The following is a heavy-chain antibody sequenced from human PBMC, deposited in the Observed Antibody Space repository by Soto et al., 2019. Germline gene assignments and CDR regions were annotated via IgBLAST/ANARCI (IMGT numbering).Heavy chain of an antibody. D-gene: IGHD1-26*01. V-gene: IGHV1-2*02. CDR2: INPNSGGT. Sequence: QVQLVQSGAEVKKPGSSVKVSCKASGGTFSSYAISWVRQAPGQGLEWMGWINPNSGGTNYAQKFQGRVTMTRDTSISTAYMELSRLRSDDTAVYYCARERRGSYVGYYYGMDVWGQGTTVTVSS. CDR3: ARERRGSYVGYYYGMDV. CDR1: GGTFSSYA. J-gene: IGHJ6*02.